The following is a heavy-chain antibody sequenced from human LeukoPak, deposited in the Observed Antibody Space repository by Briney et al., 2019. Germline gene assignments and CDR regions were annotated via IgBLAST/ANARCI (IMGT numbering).Heavy chain of an antibody. V-gene: IGHV1-58*02. J-gene: IGHJ4*02. Sequence: ASVKVSCKASGFTFTSSAMQWVRQARGQRLAWIGWIVVGSGNTNYAQKFQERVTITRDMSTSTAYMELSSLRSEDTAVYYCAAKGYYDFWSGYPDFDYWGQGTLVTVSS. CDR2: IVVGSGNT. CDR1: GFTFTSSA. CDR3: AAKGYYDFWSGYPDFDY. D-gene: IGHD3-3*01.